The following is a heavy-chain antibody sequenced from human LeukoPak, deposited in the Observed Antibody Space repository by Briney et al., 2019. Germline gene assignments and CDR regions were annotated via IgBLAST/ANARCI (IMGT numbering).Heavy chain of an antibody. CDR2: IYYSGST. CDR1: GGSISSSSYY. Sequence: SETLSLTCTVSGGSISSSSYYWGWIRQPPGKGLEWIGSIYYSGSTYYNPSLKSRVTISVDTSKNQSSLKLSSVTAADTAVYYCARADYYDSSGPRGNYFDYWGQGTLVTVSS. CDR3: ARADYYDSSGPRGNYFDY. D-gene: IGHD3-22*01. V-gene: IGHV4-39*01. J-gene: IGHJ4*02.